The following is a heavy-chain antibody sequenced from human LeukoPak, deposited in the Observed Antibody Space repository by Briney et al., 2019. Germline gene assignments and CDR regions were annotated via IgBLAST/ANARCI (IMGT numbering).Heavy chain of an antibody. J-gene: IGHJ4*02. Sequence: GDSLKISCKGSGFSLTNYWIGWVRQMPGKGLEWMGIIYPGDSGTRYSPSFQGHVTISADKSINTAYLQWSSLKTSDTAIYYCARSWVAGYGTVLDFWGQGTLVTVSS. CDR2: IYPGDSGT. CDR3: ARSWVAGYGTVLDF. CDR1: GFSLTNYW. D-gene: IGHD6-19*01. V-gene: IGHV5-51*01.